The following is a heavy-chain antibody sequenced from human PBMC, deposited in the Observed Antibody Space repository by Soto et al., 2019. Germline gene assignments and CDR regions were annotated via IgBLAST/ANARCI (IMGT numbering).Heavy chain of an antibody. CDR1: GGSFSGYY. CDR3: ARGRYFDWLTFDY. D-gene: IGHD3-9*01. V-gene: IGHV4-34*01. CDR2: INHSGST. J-gene: IGHJ4*02. Sequence: QVQLQQWGAGLLKPSETLSLTCAVYGGSFSGYYWSWIRQPPGKGLEWIGEINHSGSTNYNPSLKSRVTISVDTSKNQFSLMLSSVTDADTAVYYCARGRYFDWLTFDYWGQGTLVTVSS.